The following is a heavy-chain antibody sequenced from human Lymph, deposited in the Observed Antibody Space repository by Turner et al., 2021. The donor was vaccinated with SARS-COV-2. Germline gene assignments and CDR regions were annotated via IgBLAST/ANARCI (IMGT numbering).Heavy chain of an antibody. D-gene: IGHD2-21*02. CDR2: IFYRGSN. J-gene: IGHJ5*02. CDR1: GGSMNNNY. CDR3: ARQTVNNWVDP. Sequence: QVQLQESGPRLVKPLETLSLTCTVSGGSMNNNYWSWIRQPPGKRLEWIGVIFYRGSNNYNPSLKSRVTISVDTSENQFSLKLTSVTAADTAIYYCARQTVNNWVDPWGQGTLVTVSS. V-gene: IGHV4-59*01.